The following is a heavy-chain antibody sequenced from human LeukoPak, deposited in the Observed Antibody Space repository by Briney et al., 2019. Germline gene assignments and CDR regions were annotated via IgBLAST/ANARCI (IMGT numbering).Heavy chain of an antibody. CDR3: ARGGYSYGYHWFDP. V-gene: IGHV4-4*07. D-gene: IGHD5-18*01. J-gene: IGHJ5*02. CDR2: IYTSGST. Sequence: PSETLSLACTVSGGSISSYYWSWIRQPAGKGLEWIGRIYTSGSTSYNPSLKSRVTMSVATSKNPFSLKLSSVTAADTAVYYCARGGYSYGYHWFDPWGQGTLVTVSS. CDR1: GGSISSYY.